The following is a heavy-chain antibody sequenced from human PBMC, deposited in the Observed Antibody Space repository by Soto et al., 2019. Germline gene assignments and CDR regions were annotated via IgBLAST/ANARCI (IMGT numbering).Heavy chain of an antibody. D-gene: IGHD3-3*01. J-gene: IGHJ4*02. Sequence: PSETLSLTCTVSGGSISTYYWSWIRQPPGKGLEWIGYIYYSGSTNYNPSLKSRVTISVDTSKNQFSLKLSSVSAADTAVYYCVRDGSRYDFWSGPYYFDYWGQGTLVTVSS. V-gene: IGHV4-59*01. CDR1: GGSISTYY. CDR3: VRDGSRYDFWSGPYYFDY. CDR2: IYYSGST.